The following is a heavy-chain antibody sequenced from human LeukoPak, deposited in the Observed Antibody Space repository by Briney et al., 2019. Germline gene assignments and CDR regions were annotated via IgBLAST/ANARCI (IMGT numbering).Heavy chain of an antibody. D-gene: IGHD3-10*01. CDR3: ARITMVRGVIFEWYFDL. CDR1: GYTFTSYG. J-gene: IGHJ2*01. Sequence: ASVKVSCKASGYTFTSYGISWVRQAPGQGLEWMGWISAYNGNTKYAQRFQGRVTMTTDTSTSIAYMELRSLRSDDTAVYYCARITMVRGVIFEWYFDLWGRGTLVTVSS. CDR2: ISAYNGNT. V-gene: IGHV1-18*01.